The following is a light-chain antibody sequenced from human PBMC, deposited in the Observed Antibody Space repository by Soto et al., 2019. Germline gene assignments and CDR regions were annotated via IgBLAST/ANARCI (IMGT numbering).Light chain of an antibody. J-gene: IGKJ5*01. CDR1: QSRGSNF. Sequence: EIVLTQSPCTLSLSPGERATLSCKTSQSRGSNFLAWYRHKPGQAPRLLIYASSNRATGIPDRFSGSASGTDFTLTINRMEPEDFAVYYCQLYGISPHFGQGTRLEIK. CDR3: QLYGISPH. CDR2: ASS. V-gene: IGKV3-20*01.